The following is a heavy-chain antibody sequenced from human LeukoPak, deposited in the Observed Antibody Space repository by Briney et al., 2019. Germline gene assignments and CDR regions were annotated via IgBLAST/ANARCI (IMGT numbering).Heavy chain of an antibody. CDR2: IKQDGSEK. J-gene: IGHJ4*02. D-gene: IGHD3-9*01. Sequence: GGSLRLSCAASGFTFSSYWMSWVRQAPGKGLEWVANIKQDGSEKYYVDSVKGRFTISRDNAKNSLYLQMNSLRAEDTAVYYCAREEYFDWLPNFDYWGQGALVTVSS. CDR3: AREEYFDWLPNFDY. V-gene: IGHV3-7*01. CDR1: GFTFSSYW.